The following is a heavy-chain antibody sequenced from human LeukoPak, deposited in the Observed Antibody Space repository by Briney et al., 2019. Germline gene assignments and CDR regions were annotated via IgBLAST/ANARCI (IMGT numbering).Heavy chain of an antibody. V-gene: IGHV1-69*04. Sequence: ASVKVSCKASAGTLNSLAISWVRQAPGQGLEYLGRIIPLLDIANYAQKFEKRITITADKATSTPYMELSSLRPDDTAMYFCAREYLIQYDLWYFDLWGRGNLVVVSS. D-gene: IGHD3-3*01. CDR3: AREYLIQYDLWYFDL. J-gene: IGHJ2*01. CDR2: IIPLLDIA. CDR1: AGTLNSLA.